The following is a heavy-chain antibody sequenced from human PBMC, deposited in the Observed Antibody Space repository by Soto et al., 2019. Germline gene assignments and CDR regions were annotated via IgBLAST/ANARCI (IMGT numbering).Heavy chain of an antibody. CDR1: GFTFSSYT. CDR3: ARGPYDFWSGYIADAFDV. CDR2: ISYDGSNK. J-gene: IGHJ3*01. V-gene: IGHV3-30-3*01. Sequence: QVQLVESGGSVVQPGRSLRLSCAASGFTFSSYTLHWVRQAPGKGLEWVALISYDGSNKYYADSVKGRFTISRDNSKNTLYLPMNRLRPEATALFYCARGPYDFWSGYIADAFDVWGQGTMVTVSS. D-gene: IGHD3-3*01.